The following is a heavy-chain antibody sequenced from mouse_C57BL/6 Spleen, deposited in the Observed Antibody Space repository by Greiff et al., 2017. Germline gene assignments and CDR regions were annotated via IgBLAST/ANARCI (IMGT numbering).Heavy chain of an antibody. Sequence: VQLKESVAEPVRPGASVKLSCTASGFNIKNIVMQWVKQRPEQGLEWNGRIDPANGNTKYAPKFQGKATITADTSSNTAYQQLSGLTSEDTGIYYCARTLFDYWGQGTTLTVSS. CDR3: ARTLFDY. CDR1: GFNIKNIV. V-gene: IGHV14-3*01. J-gene: IGHJ2*01. CDR2: IDPANGNT.